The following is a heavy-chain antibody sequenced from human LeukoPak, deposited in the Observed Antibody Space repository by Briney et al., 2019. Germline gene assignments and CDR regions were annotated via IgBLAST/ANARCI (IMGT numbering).Heavy chain of an antibody. CDR1: GFTFSSYP. Sequence: GGSLRLSCAASGFTFSSYPMNWVRQAPGKGLDWVAFIRYDGNNKLYADSVKGRFTISRDNSKNTLYLHINSLRAEDTAVYYCVKDNPLDYWGQGTLVIVSS. CDR2: IRYDGNNK. J-gene: IGHJ4*02. V-gene: IGHV3-30*02. D-gene: IGHD1-14*01. CDR3: VKDNPLDY.